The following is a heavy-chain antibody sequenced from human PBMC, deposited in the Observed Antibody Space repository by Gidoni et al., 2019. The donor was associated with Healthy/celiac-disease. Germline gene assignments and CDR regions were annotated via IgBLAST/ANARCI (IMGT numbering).Heavy chain of an antibody. CDR3: ARLVGYRFDY. Sequence: QVQLQESVPGLVKPSETLSLTCTVSGGSITSYYWSWIRQPPGKGLEWIGYIYYSGSTNYNPPLKSRVTISVDTSKNQFSLRLSSVTATDTAVYYCARLVGYRFDYWGQGTLVTVSS. CDR2: IYYSGST. CDR1: GGSITSYY. D-gene: IGHD1-1*01. J-gene: IGHJ4*02. V-gene: IGHV4-59*08.